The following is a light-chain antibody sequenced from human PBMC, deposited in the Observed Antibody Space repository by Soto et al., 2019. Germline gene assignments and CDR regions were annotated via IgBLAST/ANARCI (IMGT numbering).Light chain of an antibody. J-gene: IGLJ3*02. CDR1: SRDVGDYNY. CDR3: CSFAGSYTFWV. Sequence: QSALTQPRSVSGSPGQSVTISCTGTSRDVGDYNYVSWYQQYPGKGPKLVIYDVSKRPSGVPDRFSGSKSGNTASLTISGLQAEDEADYYCCSFAGSYTFWVFGGGTKLTVL. CDR2: DVS. V-gene: IGLV2-11*01.